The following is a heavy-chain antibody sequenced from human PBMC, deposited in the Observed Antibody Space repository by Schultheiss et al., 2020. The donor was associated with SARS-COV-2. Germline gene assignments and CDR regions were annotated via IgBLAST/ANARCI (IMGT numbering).Heavy chain of an antibody. CDR3: AREDFWSGYMYYFDY. CDR2: IYYSGST. CDR1: GGSFSGYY. J-gene: IGHJ4*02. D-gene: IGHD3-3*01. V-gene: IGHV4-59*01. Sequence: SETLSLTCAVYGGSFSGYYWSWIRQHPGKGLEWIGYIYYSGSTYYNPSLKSRVTISVDTSKNQFSLKLSSVTAADTAVYYCAREDFWSGYMYYFDYWGQGTLVTVSS.